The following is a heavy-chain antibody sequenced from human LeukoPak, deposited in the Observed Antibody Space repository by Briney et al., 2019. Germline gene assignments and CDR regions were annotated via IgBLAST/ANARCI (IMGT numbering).Heavy chain of an antibody. V-gene: IGHV3-49*03. Sequence: GGSLRLSCATSGFNFGVVAMDWIRQAPGKGLEWVGFIRHREYGGTAEYAASVNGRSAISRDDSKSIVYLQMNDLRTEDTGVYYCARERAGDVDYWGLGTLVTVSS. CDR3: ARERAGDVDY. CDR1: GFNFGVVA. CDR2: IRHREYGGTA. J-gene: IGHJ4*02.